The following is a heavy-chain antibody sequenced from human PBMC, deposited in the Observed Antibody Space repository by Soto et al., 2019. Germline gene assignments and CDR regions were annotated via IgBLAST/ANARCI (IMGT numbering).Heavy chain of an antibody. V-gene: IGHV1-69*12. CDR1: GGTFSSYA. D-gene: IGHD7-27*01. J-gene: IGHJ2*01. CDR2: IIPIFGTA. Sequence: QVQLVQSGAEVKKPGSSVKVSCKASGGTFSSYAISWVRQAPGQGLEWMGGIIPIFGTANYAQKFQGRVTIPADESTSTAYMELSSLRSEDTAVYYCARDRNWGYQNWYFDLWGRGTLVTVSS. CDR3: ARDRNWGYQNWYFDL.